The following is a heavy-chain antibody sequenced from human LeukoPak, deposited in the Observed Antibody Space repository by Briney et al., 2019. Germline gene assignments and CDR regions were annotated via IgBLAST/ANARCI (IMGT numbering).Heavy chain of an antibody. CDR3: ARDIIVVVPAARTDY. Sequence: SETLSLTCTVSGGSISSSSYYWGWIRQPPGKGLEWIGSIYYSGSTYYNPSLKSRVTISVDTSKNQFSLKLSSVTAADTAVYYCARDIIVVVPAARTDYWGQGTLVTVSS. D-gene: IGHD2-2*01. CDR2: IYYSGST. CDR1: GGSISSSSYY. V-gene: IGHV4-39*01. J-gene: IGHJ4*02.